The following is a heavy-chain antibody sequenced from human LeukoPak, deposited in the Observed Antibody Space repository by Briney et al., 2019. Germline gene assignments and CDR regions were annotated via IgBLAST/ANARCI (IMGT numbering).Heavy chain of an antibody. D-gene: IGHD6-13*01. V-gene: IGHV4-4*07. CDR3: ARDALGITAAGVY. Sequence: SETLSLTCTVSGGSISSYYWSWIRQPAGKGLEWIGRIYGSGSTNYNPSLKSRVTISVDTSKNQFSLRLNSVTAADTAVYYCARDALGITAAGVYWGQGTLVTVSS. J-gene: IGHJ4*02. CDR1: GGSISSYY. CDR2: IYGSGST.